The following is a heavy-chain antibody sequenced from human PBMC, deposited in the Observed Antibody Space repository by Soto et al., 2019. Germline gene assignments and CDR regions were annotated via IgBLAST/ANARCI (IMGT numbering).Heavy chain of an antibody. D-gene: IGHD2-2*02. Sequence: PSETLSLTCAVSGGSISSSNWWSWVGQPPGKGLEWIGEIYHSGSTNYNPSLKSRVTISVDKSKNQFSLKLSSVTAADAAVYYCARKGTCSSTSCYIGWFDPWGQGTLVTVSS. CDR3: ARKGTCSSTSCYIGWFDP. V-gene: IGHV4-4*02. CDR2: IYHSGST. CDR1: GGSISSSNW. J-gene: IGHJ5*02.